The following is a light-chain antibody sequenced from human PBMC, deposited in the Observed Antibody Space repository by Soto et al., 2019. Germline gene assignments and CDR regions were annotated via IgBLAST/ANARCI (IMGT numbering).Light chain of an antibody. CDR3: QQDNSFPLT. V-gene: IGKV1-12*01. J-gene: IGKJ4*01. CDR1: QAIGYW. Sequence: DIQMTQSPSSVSASVGDRVTITCRASQAIGYWLAWYQQKPGKAPKLLIYPASNLQSGVPSRFSGSGSGTDFTLTIRSLQPEDFAIYYCQQDNSFPLTFGGGTKVEIK. CDR2: PAS.